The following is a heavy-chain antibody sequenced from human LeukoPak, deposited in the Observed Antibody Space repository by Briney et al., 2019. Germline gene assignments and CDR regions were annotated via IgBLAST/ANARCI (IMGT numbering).Heavy chain of an antibody. D-gene: IGHD6-13*01. Sequence: GGSLRLSCAASGITFSSYEMNWVRQAPGQGLEWVSYISSSGSTIYYADSVKGRFTISRDNAKDSLYLQMNSLRAEDTAVYYCARDQGAAGPSFDYWGQGTLVTVSS. CDR1: GITFSSYE. J-gene: IGHJ4*02. V-gene: IGHV3-48*03. CDR3: ARDQGAAGPSFDY. CDR2: ISSSGSTI.